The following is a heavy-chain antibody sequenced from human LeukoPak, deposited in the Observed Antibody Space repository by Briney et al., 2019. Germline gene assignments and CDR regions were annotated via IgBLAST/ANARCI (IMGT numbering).Heavy chain of an antibody. Sequence: PSETLSLTCAVYGGSFSSSSNYWGWVRQPPGKGLEWIGTVYSTGSTTYSNPSLKSGVTISVDTSKNQFSLKLSSVTAADTAVYYCARREEEDGYNAKTIDYWGQGTLVTVSS. CDR3: ARREEEDGYNAKTIDY. J-gene: IGHJ4*02. D-gene: IGHD5-24*01. V-gene: IGHV4-39*01. CDR1: GGSFSSSSNY. CDR2: VYSTGSTT.